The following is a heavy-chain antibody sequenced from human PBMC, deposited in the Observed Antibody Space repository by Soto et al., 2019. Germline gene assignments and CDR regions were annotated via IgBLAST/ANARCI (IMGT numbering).Heavy chain of an antibody. V-gene: IGHV3-33*01. CDR2: IWYDGSNK. D-gene: IGHD2-15*01. Sequence: GGSLRLSCAASGFTFSSYGMHWVRQAPGKGLEWVAVIWYDGSNKYYADSVKGRFTISRDNSKNTLYLQMNSLRAEDTAVYYCARDSLGGYCSGGSCWDAFDIWGQGTMVTVSS. CDR3: ARDSLGGYCSGGSCWDAFDI. J-gene: IGHJ3*02. CDR1: GFTFSSYG.